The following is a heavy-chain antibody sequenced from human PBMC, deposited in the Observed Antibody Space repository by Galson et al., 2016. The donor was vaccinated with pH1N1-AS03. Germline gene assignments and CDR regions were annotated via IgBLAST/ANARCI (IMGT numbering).Heavy chain of an antibody. J-gene: IGHJ4*02. V-gene: IGHV3-74*01. CDR2: INTDGGST. CDR3: ARDLGWEILF. D-gene: IGHD1-26*01. CDR1: GFTFSDYH. Sequence: SLRLSCAASGFTFSDYHMHWVRQAPGKGLVWVSRINTDGGSTTYADSVKGRFTISRDNAKNTLYLQMNNLRAEDTAVYYCARDLGWEILFWGPGTLVTVSS.